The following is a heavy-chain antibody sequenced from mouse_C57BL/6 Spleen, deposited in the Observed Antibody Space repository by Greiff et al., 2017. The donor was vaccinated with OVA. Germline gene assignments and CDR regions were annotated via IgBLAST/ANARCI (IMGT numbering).Heavy chain of an antibody. V-gene: IGHV2-2*01. J-gene: IGHJ2*01. Sequence: VMLVESGPGLVQPSQSLSITCTVSGFSLTSHGVHRVRQSPGKGLEWLGVIWSGGSTDYNAAFISRLSISKDKSKSQVFFKMNSLQADDTAIYYCARNSYYFDYWGQGTTLTVSS. CDR2: IWSGGST. CDR1: GFSLTSHG. CDR3: ARNSYYFDY.